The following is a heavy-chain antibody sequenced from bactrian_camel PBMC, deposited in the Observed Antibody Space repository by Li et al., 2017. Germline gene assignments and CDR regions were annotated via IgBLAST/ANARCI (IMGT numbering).Heavy chain of an antibody. J-gene: IGHJ4*01. V-gene: IGHV3S28*01. D-gene: IGHD1*01. CDR1: GVTYNSIC. CDR3: GSWRCGMNPYSDAD. CDR2: LYTGGGPI. Sequence: QLVESGGGSVQAGGSLRLSCAASGVTYNSICMGWFRQAPGKEREGVAALYTGGGPIYYIDSVKGRFTISQDKAENMLYLQMNNLKPEDTAVYYCGSWRCGMNPYSDADWGQGTQVTVS.